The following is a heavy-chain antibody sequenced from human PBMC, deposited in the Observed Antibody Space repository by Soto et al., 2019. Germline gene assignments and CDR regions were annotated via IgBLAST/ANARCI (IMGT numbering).Heavy chain of an antibody. CDR2: INPSGGST. CDR1: GYTFTSYY. D-gene: IGHD2-15*01. CDR3: ARRMDDEIAFDI. Sequence: ASVKVSCEACGYTFTSYYMHWVRQAPGQGLEWMGIINPSGGSTSYAQKFQGRVTMTRDTSTSTVYMELSSLRSEDTAVYYCARRMDDEIAFDIWGQGTMVTVSS. V-gene: IGHV1-46*01. J-gene: IGHJ3*02.